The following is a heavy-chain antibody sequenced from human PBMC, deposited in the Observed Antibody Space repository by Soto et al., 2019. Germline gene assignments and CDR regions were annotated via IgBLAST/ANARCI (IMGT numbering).Heavy chain of an antibody. CDR2: IKQDGSEK. Sequence: SLRLSCAASGFTFSSYWMSWVRQAPGKGLEWVANIKQDGSEKYYVDSVKGRFTISRDNAKNSLYLQMNSLRAEDTAVYYCARDRVTMIVVDDAFDIWGQGTMVTVSS. D-gene: IGHD3-22*01. CDR1: GFTFSSYW. V-gene: IGHV3-7*01. CDR3: ARDRVTMIVVDDAFDI. J-gene: IGHJ3*02.